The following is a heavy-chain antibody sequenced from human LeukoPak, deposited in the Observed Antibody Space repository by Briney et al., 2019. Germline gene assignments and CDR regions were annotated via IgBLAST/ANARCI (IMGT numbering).Heavy chain of an antibody. D-gene: IGHD6-19*01. J-gene: IGHJ6*02. CDR2: ISYDGSNK. V-gene: IGHV3-30*18. Sequence: GGSLRLSCAASGFTFSTYWMSWVRQAPGKGLEWVAVISYDGSNKYYADSVKGRFTISRDNSKNTQYLQMNSLRAEDTAVYYCAKDARIYSSGWYYYYGMDVWGQGTTVTVSS. CDR3: AKDARIYSSGWYYYYGMDV. CDR1: GFTFSTYW.